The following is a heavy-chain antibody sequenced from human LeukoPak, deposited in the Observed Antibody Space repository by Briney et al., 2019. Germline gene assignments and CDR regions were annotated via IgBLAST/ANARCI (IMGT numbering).Heavy chain of an antibody. CDR2: INPNSGGT. CDR1: GYTFTGYY. Sequence: AASVKVSCKASGYTFTGYYMHWVRQAPGQGLEWMGWINPNSGGTNYAQKFQGRVTMTRDTSISTAYMELSRLRSDDTAVYYCATGGYYDYVWGSYRYDYFDYWGQGTLVTVSS. D-gene: IGHD3-16*02. J-gene: IGHJ4*02. V-gene: IGHV1-2*02. CDR3: ATGGYYDYVWGSYRYDYFDY.